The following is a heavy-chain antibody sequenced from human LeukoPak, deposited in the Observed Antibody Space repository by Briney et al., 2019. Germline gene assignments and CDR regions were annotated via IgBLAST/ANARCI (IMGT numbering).Heavy chain of an antibody. CDR3: ARGHQPPYYGMDV. CDR1: GGTFSSYT. Sequence: SVKVSCKASGGTFSSYTISWVRQAPGQGLEWMGRIIPILGIANYAQKFQGRVTTTADKSTSTAYMELSSLRSEDTAVFYCARGHQPPYYGMDVWGQGTTVTVSS. V-gene: IGHV1-69*02. J-gene: IGHJ6*02. CDR2: IIPILGIA.